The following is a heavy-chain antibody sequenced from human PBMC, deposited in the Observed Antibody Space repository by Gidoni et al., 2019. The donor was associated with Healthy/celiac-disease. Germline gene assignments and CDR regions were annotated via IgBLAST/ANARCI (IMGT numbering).Heavy chain of an antibody. CDR3: AKGPRHQLLYGHNWFDP. CDR2: ISWNSGSI. V-gene: IGHV3-9*01. D-gene: IGHD2-2*02. Sequence: EVQLVESGGGLVQPGRSLRLSCAASGFTFDDYAMHWVRQAPGKGLEWVSGISWNSGSIGYADSVKGRFTISRDNAKNSLYLQMNSLRAEDTALYYCAKGPRHQLLYGHNWFDPWGQGTLVTVSS. CDR1: GFTFDDYA. J-gene: IGHJ5*02.